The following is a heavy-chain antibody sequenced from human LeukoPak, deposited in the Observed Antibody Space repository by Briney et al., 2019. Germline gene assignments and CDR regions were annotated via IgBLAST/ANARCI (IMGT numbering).Heavy chain of an antibody. V-gene: IGHV3-48*02. J-gene: IGHJ2*01. CDR1: GFTFSTYS. CDR3: AREAAWGNWYFDL. CDR2: ISSGSANI. Sequence: GGSLRLSCEASGFTFSTYSMNWVRQAPGKGLEWVAHISSGSANIYYADSVEGRFTASRDNSKNTLYLEMNSLRYDDTALYYCAREAAWGNWYFDLWGRGTLVTVSS. D-gene: IGHD3-16*01.